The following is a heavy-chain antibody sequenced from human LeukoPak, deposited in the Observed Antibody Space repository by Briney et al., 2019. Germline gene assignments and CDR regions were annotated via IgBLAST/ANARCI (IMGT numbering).Heavy chain of an antibody. D-gene: IGHD5-24*01. CDR1: GFTFSSHS. Sequence: GGSLRLSCAASGFTFSSHSMNWVRQAPGKRLEWVSSFGTRSSSIYYADSVKGRFTISRDNARNSLYLQMNSLKAEDTAVYYCARERDEGFDYWGQGTLVTVSS. CDR2: FGTRSSSI. CDR3: ARERDEGFDY. V-gene: IGHV3-21*01. J-gene: IGHJ4*02.